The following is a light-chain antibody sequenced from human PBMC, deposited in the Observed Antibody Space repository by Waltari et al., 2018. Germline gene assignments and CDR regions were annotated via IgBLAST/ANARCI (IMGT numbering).Light chain of an antibody. V-gene: IGKV3-20*01. J-gene: IGKJ2*01. CDR3: QQYGSSPRT. Sequence: EIVLTQSPDTLSLSPGERATLSCRASQSVSSSSLAWYQQKPGQAPRLLLYGASSKSTGIPDRFSGSGSGTHFTLTISRLEPEDFAVYYCQQYGSSPRTFGQGTKLEIK. CDR2: GAS. CDR1: QSVSSSS.